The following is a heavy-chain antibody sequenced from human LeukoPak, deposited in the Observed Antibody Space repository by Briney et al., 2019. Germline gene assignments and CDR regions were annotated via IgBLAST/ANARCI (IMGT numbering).Heavy chain of an antibody. V-gene: IGHV3-72*01. CDR2: IRNKAKSYTT. CDR1: GFTFSDHY. Sequence: PGGSLRLSCAASGFTFSDHYMDWVRHAPGKGLEWVGRIRNKAKSYTTDYAASVKGRFTISRDDSKNSLYLHMNSLKTEDTAVYYCARIYHASGSHRYDYWGQGTLVTVSS. CDR3: ARIYHASGSHRYDY. D-gene: IGHD3-10*01. J-gene: IGHJ4*02.